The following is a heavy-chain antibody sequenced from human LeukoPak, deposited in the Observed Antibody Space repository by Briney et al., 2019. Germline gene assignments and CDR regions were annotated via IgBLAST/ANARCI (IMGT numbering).Heavy chain of an antibody. CDR2: LRGNDET. J-gene: IGHJ4*02. D-gene: IGHD3-10*01. V-gene: IGHV3-23*01. CDR1: GISFRNDA. Sequence: GGSLRLSCAASGISFRNDAMSWVRQAPARGPEWVSSLRGNDETFYADSAKGRFTLSRDDSRNTVYLQLNNLRVEDTAIYYCARASWVSDPDAVRWGQGTQVTVSS. CDR3: ARASWVSDPDAVR.